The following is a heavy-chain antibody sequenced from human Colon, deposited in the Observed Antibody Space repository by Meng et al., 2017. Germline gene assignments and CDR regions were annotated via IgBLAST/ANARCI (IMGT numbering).Heavy chain of an antibody. CDR3: ASSLFMGPHYIEN. D-gene: IGHD3-10*01. J-gene: IGHJ4*02. V-gene: IGHV3-48*03. Sequence: GGSLRLSCAASGLTFIDYEMIWVRQAPGRGLEWVSSISGRGDSRNYGGSVKGRFTVSRDNAKNSLYLQMNSLTAGDTALYYRASSLFMGPHYIENWGQGTPVT. CDR2: ISGRGDSR. CDR1: GLTFIDYE.